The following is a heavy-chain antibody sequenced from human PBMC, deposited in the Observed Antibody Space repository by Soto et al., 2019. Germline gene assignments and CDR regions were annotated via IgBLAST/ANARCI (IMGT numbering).Heavy chain of an antibody. V-gene: IGHV4-59*08. CDR1: GGSISSYY. CDR2: IYYSGST. J-gene: IGHJ5*02. CDR3: ARHSLLDIVATKKGWFAP. Sequence: SETLSLTCTVSGGSISSYYWSWIRQPPGKGLEWIGYIYYSGSTNYNASLKSRVTISVDTSKNQFSLKLSSVTAADTAVYYCARHSLLDIVATKKGWFAPWGQGTLVTVSS. D-gene: IGHD5-12*01.